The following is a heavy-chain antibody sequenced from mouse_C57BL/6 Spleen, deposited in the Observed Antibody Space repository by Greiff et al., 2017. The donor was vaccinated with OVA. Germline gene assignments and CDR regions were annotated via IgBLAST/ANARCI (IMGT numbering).Heavy chain of an antibody. CDR2: IWTGGGT. J-gene: IGHJ2*01. Sequence: VKLMESGPGLVAPSQSLSISCTVSGFSLTSYAISWVRQPPGKGLEWLGVIWTGGGTNYNSAIKSSLSIIKDNSKSQVFLKMNSLQTDDTARYYCARNYYGRYYFDYWGQGTTLTVSS. V-gene: IGHV2-9-1*01. CDR1: GFSLTSYA. CDR3: ARNYYGRYYFDY. D-gene: IGHD1-2*01.